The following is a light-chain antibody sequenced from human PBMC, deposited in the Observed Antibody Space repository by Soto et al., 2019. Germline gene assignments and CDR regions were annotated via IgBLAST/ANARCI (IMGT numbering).Light chain of an antibody. Sequence: DIVMTQSPFALSASVGDRVTITCRASQNIRGFLHWYQQKPGKAPKLLIYGTSNLESRVPSRFGASGSGTDFTITIIVLPLEDFATYYCQLIFSNYFNFRGGPHVNIK. V-gene: IGKV1-39*01. CDR1: QNIRGF. CDR3: QLIFSNYFN. J-gene: IGKJ4*01. CDR2: GTS.